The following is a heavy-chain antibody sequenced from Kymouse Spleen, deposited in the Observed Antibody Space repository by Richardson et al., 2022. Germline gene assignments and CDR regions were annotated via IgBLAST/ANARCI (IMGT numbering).Heavy chain of an antibody. CDR3: ANRIAAAGGDY. V-gene: IGHV3-30*18. D-gene: IGHD6-13*01. CDR1: GFTFSSYG. Sequence: QVQLVESGGGVVQPGRSLRLSCAASGFTFSSYGMHWVRQAPGKGLEWVAVISYDGSNKYYADSVKGRFTISRDNSKNTLYLQMNSLRAEDTAVYYCANRIAAAGGDYWGQGTLVTVSS. CDR2: ISYDGSNK. J-gene: IGHJ4*02.